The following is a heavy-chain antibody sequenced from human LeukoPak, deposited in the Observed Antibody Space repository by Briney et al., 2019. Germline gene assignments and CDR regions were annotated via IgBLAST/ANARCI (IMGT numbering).Heavy chain of an antibody. V-gene: IGHV3-72*01. CDR1: GFTFSDHY. J-gene: IGHJ3*02. CDR2: IRNRARSYTT. D-gene: IGHD3-22*01. Sequence: PGGSLRLSCASSGFTFSDHYMDWVRQAPGKGLQWVARIRNRARSYTTQYAPSVRDRFTISRDDTENSLLLQMNSLNTEDTAVYFCARVGNYCANRGFSSDAFDIWGQGTMVTVAS. CDR3: ARVGNYCANRGFSSDAFDI.